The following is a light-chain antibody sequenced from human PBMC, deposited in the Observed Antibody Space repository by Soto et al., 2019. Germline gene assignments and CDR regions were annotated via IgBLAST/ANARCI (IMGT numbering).Light chain of an antibody. CDR1: RGSSIN. CDR3: QQYYYWPRR. V-gene: IGKV3-15*01. J-gene: IGKJ1*01. CDR2: GAS. Sequence: ELVMTMTQDTMSVSAGGRVTLSCLASRGSSINLAWYQQKPGQAPRLLIYGASTRATGIPARVSGSGSGTEFTLAISSFQAEDCALYYCQQYYYWPRRFGEGTKVDIK.